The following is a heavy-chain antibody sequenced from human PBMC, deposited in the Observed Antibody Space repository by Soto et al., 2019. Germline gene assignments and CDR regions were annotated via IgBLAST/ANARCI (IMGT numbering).Heavy chain of an antibody. CDR1: GYTFVDYF. CDR3: ARELYSCSAECPYYMDY. D-gene: IGHD2-15*01. Sequence: QVQLVQSGAEVKKPGASVKVSCKTSGYTFVDYFIHWVRQAPGQGLEWMGIISLRHHSTSYAQKFQDRLSVTRDPSSTTIYMELSSLRSEDTAVYYCARELYSCSAECPYYMDYWGQGTPVTVSS. V-gene: IGHV1-46*01. CDR2: ISLRHHST. J-gene: IGHJ4*02.